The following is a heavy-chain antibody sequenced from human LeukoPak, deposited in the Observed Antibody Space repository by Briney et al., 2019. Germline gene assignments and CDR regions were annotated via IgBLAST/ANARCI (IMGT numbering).Heavy chain of an antibody. CDR1: GGSFSGYY. Sequence: PSGTLALTCAVYGGSFSGYYWSWIRQPPGEGLEWIGEINRSGGADYNPSLKSRVAISVDTSKSQFSLRLSPVTAADTAVYYCARAGRSGGMYWGQGTLVTVSS. CDR3: ARAGRSGGMY. V-gene: IGHV4-34*01. CDR2: INRSGGA. D-gene: IGHD2-15*01. J-gene: IGHJ4*02.